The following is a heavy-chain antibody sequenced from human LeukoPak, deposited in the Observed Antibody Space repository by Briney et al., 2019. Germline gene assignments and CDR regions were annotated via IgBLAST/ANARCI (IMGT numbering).Heavy chain of an antibody. D-gene: IGHD6-6*01. CDR3: ARVYSSSSVAFDI. CDR2: ISSSSSTI. J-gene: IGHJ3*02. V-gene: IGHV3-48*04. Sequence: GGSLRLSCAASGFSFSSYIMNWVRQAPGKGLEWVSHISSSSSTIYYADSVKGRFTISRDNAKNSLYLQMNSLSAEDTAVYYCARVYSSSSVAFDIWGQGTMVTVSS. CDR1: GFSFSSYI.